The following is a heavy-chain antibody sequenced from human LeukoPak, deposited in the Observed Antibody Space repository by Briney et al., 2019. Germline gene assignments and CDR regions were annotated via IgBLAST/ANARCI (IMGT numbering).Heavy chain of an antibody. Sequence: ASVKVSCKASGYTFTSYAMHWVRQAPGQRLEWMGWINAGNGNTKYSQEFQGRVTITRDTSASTAYMELSSLRSEDMAVYYCARDGVKYGDYVGYMDVWGKGTTVTVSS. CDR3: ARDGVKYGDYVGYMDV. D-gene: IGHD4-17*01. CDR2: INAGNGNT. CDR1: GYTFTSYA. J-gene: IGHJ6*03. V-gene: IGHV1-3*03.